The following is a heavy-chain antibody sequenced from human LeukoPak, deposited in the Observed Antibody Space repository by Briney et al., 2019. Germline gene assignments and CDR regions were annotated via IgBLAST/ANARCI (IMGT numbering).Heavy chain of an antibody. J-gene: IGHJ4*02. D-gene: IGHD3-22*01. V-gene: IGHV4-61*10. CDR3: ARSDNYYDSSGYLDY. CDR1: GGSISSGSYY. CDR2: IYYSGST. Sequence: SQTLSLTCAVSGGSISSGSYYWSWIRQPAGKGLEWIGYIYYSGSTNYNPSLKSRVTISVDTSKNQFSLKLSSVTAADTAVYYCARSDNYYDSSGYLDYWGQGTLVTVSS.